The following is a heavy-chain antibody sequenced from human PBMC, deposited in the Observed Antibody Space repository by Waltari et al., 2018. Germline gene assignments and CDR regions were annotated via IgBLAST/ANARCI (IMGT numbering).Heavy chain of an antibody. CDR3: AVSGSKLDY. CDR2: ISSSSSTI. CDR1: GFTFSSYS. Sequence: EVQLVESGGGLVQPGGSLRLSCAASGFTFSSYSMNWVRQAPGKGLEWVSYISSSSSTIYYADSVKGRFTISRDNAKNSLYLQMNSLRAEDTAVYYCAVSGSKLDYWGQGTLVTVSS. V-gene: IGHV3-48*01. D-gene: IGHD1-26*01. J-gene: IGHJ4*02.